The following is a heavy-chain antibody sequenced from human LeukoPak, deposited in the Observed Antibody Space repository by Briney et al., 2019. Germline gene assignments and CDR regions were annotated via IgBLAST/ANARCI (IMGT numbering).Heavy chain of an antibody. J-gene: IGHJ4*02. CDR1: GYTLTGLS. D-gene: IGHD3-9*01. CDR3: ATDKGEGNFDWLRY. V-gene: IGHV1-24*01. Sequence: ASVKVSCKVSGYTLTGLSMHWVRQAPGKGLEWMGGLDPEDGETIYAQKFQGRVTMTEDTSTDTAYMELSSLRSEDTAVYYCATDKGEGNFDWLRYWGQGTLVTVSS. CDR2: LDPEDGET.